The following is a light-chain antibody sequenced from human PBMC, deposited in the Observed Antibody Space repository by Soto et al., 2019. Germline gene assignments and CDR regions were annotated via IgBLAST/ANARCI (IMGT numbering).Light chain of an antibody. CDR2: AAS. V-gene: IGKV3-20*01. CDR3: QQYGTSPQG. J-gene: IGKJ3*01. CDR1: QSVSSSY. Sequence: EIVLTQSPGTLSLSPGERATLSCRASQSVSSSYLAWYQQKPGQAPRLLIYAASSRATGIPDRFSGSGSGTDFTLTISRLEPEDFAVYYCQQYGTSPQGFGGGTKVDIK.